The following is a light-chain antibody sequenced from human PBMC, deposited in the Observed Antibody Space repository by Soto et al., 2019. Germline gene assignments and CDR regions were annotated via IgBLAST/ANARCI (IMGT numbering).Light chain of an antibody. Sequence: QSALAQPASVSGSPGQSITISCTGTSSDVGGYNYVSWYQQHPGKAPKLMLFDVSGRPSGVSNRFSGSKSGNTASLTISGLQAEDEADYYCSSYTSSTTSYVFGIGTKVTVL. CDR3: SSYTSSTTSYV. CDR2: DVS. V-gene: IGLV2-14*01. J-gene: IGLJ1*01. CDR1: SSDVGGYNY.